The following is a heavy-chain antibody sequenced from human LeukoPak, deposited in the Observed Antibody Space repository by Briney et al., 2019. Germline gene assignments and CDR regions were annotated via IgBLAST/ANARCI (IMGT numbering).Heavy chain of an antibody. J-gene: IGHJ5*02. Sequence: PGGSLRLSCAASGFTFSSYWMNWVRQAPGKGLVWVSRIASDGSSTTYADSVKGRFTISRDNSKNTLYLQMNSLRAEDTAVYYCAKDRLGSSRNWFDPWGQGTLVTVSS. CDR3: AKDRLGSSRNWFDP. CDR1: GFTFSSYW. V-gene: IGHV3-74*01. D-gene: IGHD6-13*01. CDR2: IASDGSST.